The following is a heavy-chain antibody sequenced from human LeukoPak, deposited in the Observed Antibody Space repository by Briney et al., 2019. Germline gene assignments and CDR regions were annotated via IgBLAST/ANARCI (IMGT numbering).Heavy chain of an antibody. CDR3: ARGRSDWFDP. V-gene: IGHV4-59*08. J-gene: IGHJ5*02. CDR1: GGSISSYY. Sequence: PSETLSLTCTVSGGSISSYYWSWIRQPPGKGLEWIGSIYHSGSTYYNPSLKSRVTISVDTSKNQFSLKLSSVTAADTAVYYCARGRSDWFDPWGQGTLVTVSS. CDR2: IYHSGST.